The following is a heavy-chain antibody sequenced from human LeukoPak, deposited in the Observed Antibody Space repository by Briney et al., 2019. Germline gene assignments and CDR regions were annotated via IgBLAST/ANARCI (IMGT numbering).Heavy chain of an antibody. CDR3: ATASPGYYFDY. CDR2: IIPILGIA. J-gene: IGHJ4*02. CDR1: GGTFSSYA. V-gene: IGHV1-69*04. Sequence: SVKVSCKASGGTFSSYAISWVRQAPGQGLEWMGRIIPILGIANYAQKFQGRVTITADKSTSTAYMELSSLRSEDTAVYYCATASPGYYFDYWGQGTLVTVSS.